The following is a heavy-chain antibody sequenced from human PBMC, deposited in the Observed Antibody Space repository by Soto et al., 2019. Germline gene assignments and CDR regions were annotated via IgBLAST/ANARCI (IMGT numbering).Heavy chain of an antibody. V-gene: IGHV3-66*01. Sequence: EVQLVHSGGGLVQPGGSLRLSCAASGFTVSNNYMSWVHQAPGKGREWVSVIYRVGSTYYAESVKDRFTISRDNSENTLYLQMSSLRAEDTAVYYCARARFGGLGAIFAEYWGQGTLVTVYS. CDR1: GFTVSNNY. J-gene: IGHJ4*02. CDR2: IYRVGST. D-gene: IGHD3-3*01. CDR3: ARARFGGLGAIFAEY.